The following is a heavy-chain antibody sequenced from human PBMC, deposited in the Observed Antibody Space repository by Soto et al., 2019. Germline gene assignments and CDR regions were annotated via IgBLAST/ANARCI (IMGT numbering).Heavy chain of an antibody. Sequence: GSLRLSCAASGFTFSSYAMHWVRQAPGKGLEYVSAISSNGGSTYYANSVKGRFTISRDNSKNTLYLQMGSLRAEDMAVYYCAREGNAFDIWGQGTMVTVS. CDR2: ISSNGGST. D-gene: IGHD1-1*01. CDR1: GFTFSSYA. CDR3: AREGNAFDI. V-gene: IGHV3-64*01. J-gene: IGHJ3*02.